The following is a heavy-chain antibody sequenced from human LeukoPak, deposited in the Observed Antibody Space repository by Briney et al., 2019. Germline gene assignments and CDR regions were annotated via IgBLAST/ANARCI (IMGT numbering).Heavy chain of an antibody. V-gene: IGHV3-23*01. CDR1: GFTFTTYP. Sequence: GGSLRLSCVASGFTFTTYPMSWVRQVPGKGREWASGISVSGGSTYYADSVKGRFTISRDNSKNTVYLQMNSLRAEETAIYYCAKDVSSCGGDCPDSWGQGTLVTVSS. CDR2: ISVSGGST. D-gene: IGHD2-21*02. J-gene: IGHJ4*02. CDR3: AKDVSSCGGDCPDS.